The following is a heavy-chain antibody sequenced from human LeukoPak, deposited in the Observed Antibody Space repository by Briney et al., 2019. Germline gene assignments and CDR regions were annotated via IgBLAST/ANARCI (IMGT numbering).Heavy chain of an antibody. CDR3: ASRIAVADYWYFDL. CDR2: IYYSGST. V-gene: IGHV4-59*08. J-gene: IGHJ2*01. Sequence: NPSETLSLTCTVSGGSTSSYYWSWIRQPPGKGLEWIGYIYYSGSTNYNPSLKSRVTISVDTSKNQFSLKLSSVTAADTAVYYCASRIAVADYWYFDLWGRGTLVTVSS. D-gene: IGHD6-19*01. CDR1: GGSTSSYY.